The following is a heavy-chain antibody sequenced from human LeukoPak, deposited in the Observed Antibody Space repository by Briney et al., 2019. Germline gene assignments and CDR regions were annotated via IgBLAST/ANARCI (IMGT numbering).Heavy chain of an antibody. V-gene: IGHV3-73*01. CDR3: SSGGYCISTSCYGEN. Sequence: GGSLRLSCAASGFTLSGSAMHWVRQASGKGLGWVGRISSKVNNYATAYAASVKGRFTISRDDSKNTAYLQMNSLKIEDTAVYFCSSGGYCISTSCYGENWGQGTLVTVSS. CDR2: ISSKVNNYAT. D-gene: IGHD2-2*01. CDR1: GFTLSGSA. J-gene: IGHJ4*02.